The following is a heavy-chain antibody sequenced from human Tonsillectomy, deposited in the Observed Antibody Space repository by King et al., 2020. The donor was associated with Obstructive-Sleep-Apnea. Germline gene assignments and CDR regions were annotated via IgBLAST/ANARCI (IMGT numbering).Heavy chain of an antibody. CDR1: GFTFSSYG. J-gene: IGHJ2*01. D-gene: IGHD6-19*01. CDR3: AKDQGRGWSSFDL. CDR2: ISYDGSNK. V-gene: IGHV3-30*18. Sequence: QVQLVESGGGVVQPGRSLRLSCAASGFTFSSYGMHWVRQAPGKGLEWVAVISYDGSNKYYADSVKGRFTISRDNSKNTLYLQMNSLRAEDTAVYYCAKDQGRGWSSFDLWGRGTLVTVSS.